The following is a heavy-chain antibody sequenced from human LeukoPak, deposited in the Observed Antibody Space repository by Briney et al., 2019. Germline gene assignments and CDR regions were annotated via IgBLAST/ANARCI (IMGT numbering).Heavy chain of an antibody. J-gene: IGHJ4*02. Sequence: GGSLRLSCAASGFTFSSYAMSWVRQAPGKGLEWVSGISGSGGSTHYADSVKGRFTISRDSAKNSLYLQMNSLRAEDTAVYYCARDKPFIAAAGTADYWGQGTLVTVSS. CDR1: GFTFSSYA. CDR3: ARDKPFIAAAGTADY. V-gene: IGHV3-23*01. D-gene: IGHD6-13*01. CDR2: ISGSGGST.